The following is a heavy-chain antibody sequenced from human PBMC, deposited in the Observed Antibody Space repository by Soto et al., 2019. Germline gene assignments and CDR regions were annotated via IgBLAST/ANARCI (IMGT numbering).Heavy chain of an antibody. CDR2: IYYSGST. CDR3: ARVYDSSVNFDY. V-gene: IGHV4-61*01. D-gene: IGHD3-22*01. CDR1: GGSVSSGSFY. Sequence: SETLSLTCTVSGGSVSSGSFYWSWIRQPPGKGLEWIGYIYYSGSTNYNPSLKGRVTISVDTSKNQFSLKLSSVTAADTAVYYCARVYDSSVNFDYWGQGTLVTVSS. J-gene: IGHJ4*02.